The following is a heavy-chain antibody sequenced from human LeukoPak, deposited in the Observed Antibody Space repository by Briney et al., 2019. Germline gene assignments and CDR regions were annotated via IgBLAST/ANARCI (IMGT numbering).Heavy chain of an antibody. D-gene: IGHD3-22*01. V-gene: IGHV3-7*04. CDR3: ARDNLGVITTLDY. CDR1: GFTFSSYW. CDR2: IKQDGSEK. J-gene: IGHJ4*02. Sequence: GGSLRVSCAASGFTFSSYWMSWVRQAPGKGLEWVANIKQDGSEKYYVDSVKGRFTISRDNAKNSLYLQMNSLRAEDTAVYYCARDNLGVITTLDYWGQGTLVTVSS.